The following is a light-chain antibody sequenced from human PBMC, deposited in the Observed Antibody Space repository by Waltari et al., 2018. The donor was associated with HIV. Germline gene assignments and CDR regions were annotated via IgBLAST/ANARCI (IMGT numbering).Light chain of an antibody. Sequence: DIQMTQSPSTLSASVGDRVTITCRASQSISSWLAWYQQKAGQPPKLLIYKASSLESGVPSRFSGSGSGTEFTLTISSLEPEDFAVYYCQQRRNWPPGATFGGGTKVEIK. CDR3: QQRRNWPPGAT. CDR1: QSISSW. V-gene: IGKV1-5*03. CDR2: KAS. J-gene: IGKJ4*01.